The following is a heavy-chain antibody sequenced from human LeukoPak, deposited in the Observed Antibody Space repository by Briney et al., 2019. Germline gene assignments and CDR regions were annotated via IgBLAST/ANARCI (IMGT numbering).Heavy chain of an antibody. Sequence: SETLSLTCTVSGGSISSSSYYWGWIRQPPGRGLEWIGSIYYSGSTYYNPSLKSRVTISVDTSKNQFSLKLSSVTAADTAVYYCARVGANHSSGWWADYYYYYGMDVWGQGTTVTVSS. D-gene: IGHD6-19*01. CDR1: GGSISSSSYY. J-gene: IGHJ6*02. CDR2: IYYSGST. V-gene: IGHV4-39*01. CDR3: ARVGANHSSGWWADYYYYYGMDV.